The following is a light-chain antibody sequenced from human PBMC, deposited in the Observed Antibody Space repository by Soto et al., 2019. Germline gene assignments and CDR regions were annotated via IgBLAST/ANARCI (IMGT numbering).Light chain of an antibody. J-gene: IGKJ1*01. Sequence: EIVMTQSPATLSVSPGERATLSCRASQSVSSNLAWYQHKPGQAPRLLIYDSSSRATGIPDRFSGSGSGTDFTLIIIRLEPEDFAVYYCQQYDITPWTLGQGTKVDIK. CDR1: QSVSSN. CDR2: DSS. V-gene: IGKV3D-15*01. CDR3: QQYDITPWT.